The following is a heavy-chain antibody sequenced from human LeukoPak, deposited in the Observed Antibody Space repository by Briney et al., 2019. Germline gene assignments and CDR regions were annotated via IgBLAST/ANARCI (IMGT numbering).Heavy chain of an antibody. D-gene: IGHD1-26*01. J-gene: IGHJ4*02. CDR3: VYGGSYYVD. CDR2: IKEDGSEK. V-gene: IGHV3-7*01. CDR1: GFSFARYW. Sequence: GGSLRLSCAASGFSFARYWMTWVRQAPGKGLELVANIKEDGSEKYYVDSVKGRFTISRDNAKNSLYLQLNRLRAEDTALYYCVYGGSYYVDWGQGTLVTVSS.